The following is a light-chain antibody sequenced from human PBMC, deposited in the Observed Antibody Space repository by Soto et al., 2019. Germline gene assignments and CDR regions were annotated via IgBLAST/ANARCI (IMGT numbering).Light chain of an antibody. Sequence: DIVMTQSPDSLAVSLGDRATINCKSSQSVLYSSNNKNYLAWYQQKPGQPPKLLIHWASTRESGVPDRFSGSGSGTDVTRTIGSLQAEDVAVYYCQQYYSTPLTFGQGTKVEIK. CDR2: WAS. CDR3: QQYYSTPLT. CDR1: QSVLYSSNNKNY. J-gene: IGKJ1*01. V-gene: IGKV4-1*01.